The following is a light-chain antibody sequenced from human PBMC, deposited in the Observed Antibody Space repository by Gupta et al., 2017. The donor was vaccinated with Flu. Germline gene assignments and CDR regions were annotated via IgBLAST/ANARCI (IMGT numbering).Light chain of an antibody. CDR2: AAS. J-gene: IGKJ4*01. CDR1: QGISNS. Sequence: DIQLTQSPSSLSASVGDSVTITCRASQGISNSLAWYHQKPGKVPRRLIYAASTLQSGVPARFSGSGSGTXFTLKIXSVEAEDVATYYCKKYERGPLTFGXGTKVEMK. V-gene: IGKV1-27*01. CDR3: KKYERGPLT.